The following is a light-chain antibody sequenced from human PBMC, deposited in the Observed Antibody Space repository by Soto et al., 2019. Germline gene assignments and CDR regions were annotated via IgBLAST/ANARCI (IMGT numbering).Light chain of an antibody. CDR3: QQSYSSPPT. CDR1: QTISSW. J-gene: IGKJ1*01. Sequence: DIHMTQSPSTLSGSLGDRVAITCRASQTISSWLAWYQQKPGKAPKLLIYKASTLKSGVPSRFSGSRSGPDFTLTISSLQPEDFATYYCQQSYSSPPTFGQGTKVDIK. CDR2: KAS. V-gene: IGKV1-5*03.